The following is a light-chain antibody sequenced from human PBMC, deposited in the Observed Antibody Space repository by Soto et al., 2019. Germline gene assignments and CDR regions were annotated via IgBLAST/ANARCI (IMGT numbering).Light chain of an antibody. Sequence: EVVMAQSPATLSVSPGERATLSCRASQSVSSNVAWYQQKPGQAPRLLIYDASTRATGIPARFSASGSGTEFTLTISSLQSEDFAVYYCQRYNNWPLTVGGGTKVEIK. J-gene: IGKJ4*01. CDR1: QSVSSN. V-gene: IGKV3-15*01. CDR3: QRYNNWPLT. CDR2: DAS.